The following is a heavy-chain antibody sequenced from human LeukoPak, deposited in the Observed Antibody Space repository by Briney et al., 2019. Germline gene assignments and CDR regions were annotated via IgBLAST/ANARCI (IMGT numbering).Heavy chain of an antibody. V-gene: IGHV3-23*01. CDR2: ISGGGGST. CDR1: GFTFRNHG. J-gene: IGHJ4*02. CDR3: AKARSGYDYFPYYFDY. D-gene: IGHD5-12*01. Sequence: PGGSLRLSCAASGFTFRNHGMHWVRQAPGKGLEWVSGISGGGGSTYYADSVRGRFTISRDNSKNTLYLQMNSLRADDTAVYYCAKARSGYDYFPYYFDYWGQGTLVTVSS.